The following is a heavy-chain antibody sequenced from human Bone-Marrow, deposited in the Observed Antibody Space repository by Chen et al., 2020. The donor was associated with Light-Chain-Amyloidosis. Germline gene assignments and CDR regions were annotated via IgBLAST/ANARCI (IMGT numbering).Heavy chain of an antibody. CDR2: INAANSNT. CDR3: ARVQYCTGGTCYSDALDI. D-gene: IGHD2-15*01. Sequence: QVQFVQSGAEVKKPGASVKISCKASGDTLTKYTLHWVRQAPGQRLEWMGWINAANSNTKYSQKFQGRVIMTRDTSANTAYMELSSLSSEDTAVYYCARVQYCTGGTCYSDALDIWGPGTMVTVSS. V-gene: IGHV1-3*01. CDR1: GDTLTKYT. J-gene: IGHJ3*02.